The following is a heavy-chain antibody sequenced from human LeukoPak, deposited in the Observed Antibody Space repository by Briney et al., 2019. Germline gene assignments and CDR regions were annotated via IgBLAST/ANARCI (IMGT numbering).Heavy chain of an antibody. D-gene: IGHD6-6*01. CDR3: ARAWGEDIAARPYYFDY. V-gene: IGHV1-18*01. Sequence: GASVKVSCKASGYTFSNYAISWVRQAPGQGLEWMGWISAYNGNTNYAPKLQGRATMTTDTSTSAAYMELRSLRSDDTAVYYCARAWGEDIAARPYYFDYWGQGSLVTVSS. CDR2: ISAYNGNT. CDR1: GYTFSNYA. J-gene: IGHJ4*02.